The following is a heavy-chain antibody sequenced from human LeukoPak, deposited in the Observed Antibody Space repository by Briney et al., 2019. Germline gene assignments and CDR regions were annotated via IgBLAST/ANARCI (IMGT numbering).Heavy chain of an antibody. CDR2: IYYSGST. Sequence: SETLSLTCTVSGGSISSHYWSWIRQPPGKGLEWVGYIYYSGSTNYNPSLKSRVTISVDTSKNQFSLKLSSVPAAATAVYYCARVGIAARPRGWYFDLWGRGTLVTVSS. CDR3: ARVGIAARPRGWYFDL. CDR1: GGSISSHY. V-gene: IGHV4-59*11. D-gene: IGHD6-6*01. J-gene: IGHJ2*01.